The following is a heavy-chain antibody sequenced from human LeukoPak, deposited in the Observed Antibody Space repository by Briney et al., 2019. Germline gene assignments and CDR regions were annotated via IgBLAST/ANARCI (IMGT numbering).Heavy chain of an antibody. CDR2: INTNTGNP. V-gene: IGHV7-4-1*02. Sequence: ASVTVSFKASGYTFTSYAVNWVRQAPGQGLEWMGWINTNTGNPTYAQGFTGRFVFSLDTSVSTAYLQISSLKAEDTAVYYCVREFKRWKQLWLASGFDPWGQGTLVTVSS. D-gene: IGHD5-18*01. CDR1: GYTFTSYA. J-gene: IGHJ5*02. CDR3: VREFKRWKQLWLASGFDP.